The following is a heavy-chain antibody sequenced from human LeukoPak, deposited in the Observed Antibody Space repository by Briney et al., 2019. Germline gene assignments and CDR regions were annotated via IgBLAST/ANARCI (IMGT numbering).Heavy chain of an antibody. V-gene: IGHV3-53*01. J-gene: IGHJ4*02. Sequence: GGSLRLSCAASGFTVDSNYLSWVRQAPGKGLEWVSTIYTGGNTYYAASVKGRFIISRDNSKNTLYLQMNSLRAEDTAVYYCAKGGDGYNYYFDYWGQETLVTVSS. CDR2: IYTGGNT. D-gene: IGHD5-24*01. CDR1: GFTVDSNY. CDR3: AKGGDGYNYYFDY.